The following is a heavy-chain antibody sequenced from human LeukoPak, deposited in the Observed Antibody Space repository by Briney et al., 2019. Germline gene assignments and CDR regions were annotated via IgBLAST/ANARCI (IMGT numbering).Heavy chain of an antibody. D-gene: IGHD3-22*01. CDR3: AIMHPSYDGRGYWVQ. V-gene: IGHV3-23*01. Sequence: GGSLRLSCSASGFTFSRYAMGWGCRAPGEGVEVGSGNCNSGGSSSYAHCVKGRFPISRHQPRNTLFMEMNSLRAEDTALYYCAIMHPSYDGRGYWVQWGQGTLATVSS. J-gene: IGHJ4*02. CDR2: NCNSGGSS. CDR1: GFTFSRYA.